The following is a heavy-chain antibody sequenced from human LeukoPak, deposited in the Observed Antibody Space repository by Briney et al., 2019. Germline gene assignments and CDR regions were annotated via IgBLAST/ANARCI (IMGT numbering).Heavy chain of an antibody. CDR2: SRDKGNSYTT. Sequence: GGSLRLSCAASGFTFSDHYIDWVRQAPGKGLEWVGRSRDKGNSYTTAYAASVRGRFTISIDDSKNSLYLQMNSLKIEDTAVYYCTKLARAPRDFDYWGQGTLVTVSS. CDR1: GFTFSDHY. J-gene: IGHJ4*01. CDR3: TKLARAPRDFDY. V-gene: IGHV3-72*01. D-gene: IGHD3-10*01.